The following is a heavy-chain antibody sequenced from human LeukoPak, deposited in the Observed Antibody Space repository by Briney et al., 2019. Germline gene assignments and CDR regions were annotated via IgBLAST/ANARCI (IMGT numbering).Heavy chain of an antibody. V-gene: IGHV3-30-3*02. CDR2: ISYDGSTT. CDR3: AKPKFDY. CDR1: GFTFSSYA. J-gene: IGHJ4*02. Sequence: PGGSLRLSCAASGFTFSSYAMNWVRQAPGKGLEWVAVISYDGSTTYYADSVKGRFTISRDNSKNTFYLQMNSLGAEDTAVYYCAKPKFDYWGQGTLVTVSS.